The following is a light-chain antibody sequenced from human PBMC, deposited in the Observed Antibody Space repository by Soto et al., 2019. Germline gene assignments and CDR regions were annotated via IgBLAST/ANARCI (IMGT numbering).Light chain of an antibody. J-gene: IGLJ3*02. CDR3: SPYTSSSTWV. V-gene: IGLV2-14*01. CDR2: EVS. CDR1: SSDVGGYNY. Sequence: QSVLTQPASVSGSPGQSITISCTGTSSDVGGYNYVSWYQQHPGKAPKLMIYEVSNRPSGVSNRLSGSKSGNTASLTISWLQAEDEADYYCSPYTSSSTWVFGGGTKLTVL.